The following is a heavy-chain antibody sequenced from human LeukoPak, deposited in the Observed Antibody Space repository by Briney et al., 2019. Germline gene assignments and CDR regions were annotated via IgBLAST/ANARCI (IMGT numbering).Heavy chain of an antibody. V-gene: IGHV1-69*05. CDR2: IIPIFGTA. Sequence: ASVKVSCKASGGTFSSYAISWVRQAPGQGLEWMGGIIPIFGTANYAQKFQGRVTITTDESTSTAYMELSSLRSEDTAVYYCARGFTMVREYASDIWGQGTMVTVSS. CDR3: ARGFTMVREYASDI. J-gene: IGHJ3*02. CDR1: GGTFSSYA. D-gene: IGHD3-10*01.